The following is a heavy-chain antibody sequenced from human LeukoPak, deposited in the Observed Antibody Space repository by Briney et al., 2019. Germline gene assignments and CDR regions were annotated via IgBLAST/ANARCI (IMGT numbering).Heavy chain of an antibody. CDR1: GFTFSSSA. J-gene: IGHJ4*02. Sequence: GGSLRLSCVASGFTFSSSAMSWARHAPGKGLEWVSAVSANGGSTYYADSVKGRFTISRDNSKNTLYLQMNSLRAEDTAIYYCAKYRFYDPPHDCFDYWGQGTLVTVSS. CDR2: VSANGGST. D-gene: IGHD5/OR15-5a*01. V-gene: IGHV3-23*01. CDR3: AKYRFYDPPHDCFDY.